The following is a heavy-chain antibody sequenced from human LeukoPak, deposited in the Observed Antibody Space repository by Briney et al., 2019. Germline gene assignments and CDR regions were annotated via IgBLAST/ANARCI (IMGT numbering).Heavy chain of an antibody. D-gene: IGHD6-19*01. V-gene: IGHV3-30*02. Sequence: GGSLRLSCAASGLTFSNYGMHWVRQAPGKGLGWVAFIRYDASNKYYADSVKGRFTISRDNSRNTLYLQMSSLRAEDTAVYYCATNSSGWFHWGQGTLVTVSS. CDR1: GLTFSNYG. CDR3: ATNSSGWFH. J-gene: IGHJ4*02. CDR2: IRYDASNK.